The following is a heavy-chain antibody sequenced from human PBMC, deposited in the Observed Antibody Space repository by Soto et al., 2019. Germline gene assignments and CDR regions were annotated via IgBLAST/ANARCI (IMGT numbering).Heavy chain of an antibody. D-gene: IGHD6-13*01. CDR2: ISWNSGTI. Sequence: PGGSLRLSCAASGFTFDDYAMHWVRQAPGKGLEWVSGISWNSGTIVYADSVKGRFTISRDNAKNSLYLQMNSLRGEDTALYYCAKDMRGGSSSSRYYYGLDAWGQGTTVTVSS. CDR1: GFTFDDYA. V-gene: IGHV3-9*01. CDR3: AKDMRGGSSSSRYYYGLDA. J-gene: IGHJ6*02.